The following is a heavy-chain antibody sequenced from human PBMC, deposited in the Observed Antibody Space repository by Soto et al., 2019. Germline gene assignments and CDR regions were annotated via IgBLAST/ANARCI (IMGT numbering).Heavy chain of an antibody. J-gene: IGHJ4*02. CDR3: TRGGDPYKSGH. CDR2: IYYSGST. CDR1: DGSISSSGYY. Sequence: SETLSLTFTVSDGSISSSGYYWGWIRQPPGKGLEWIGSIYYSGSTYYNPSLKSRVTISVDTSKNQFSLKLTSVNTADTAIYYCTRGGDPYKSGHWGQGTLFTVSS. V-gene: IGHV4-39*07. D-gene: IGHD2-21*01.